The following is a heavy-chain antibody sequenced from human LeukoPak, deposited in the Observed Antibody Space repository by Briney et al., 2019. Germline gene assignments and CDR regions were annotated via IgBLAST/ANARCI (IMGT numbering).Heavy chain of an antibody. CDR3: ARAYSSGWSKSKFDY. V-gene: IGHV1-46*01. D-gene: IGHD6-19*01. CDR1: GYTLTSYY. Sequence: ASVKVSCKASGYTLTSYYMHWVRQAPGQGLEWMGIINPSGGSTSYAQKFQGRVTMTRDTSTSTVYMELSSLRSEDTAVYYCARAYSSGWSKSKFDYWGQGTLVTVSS. CDR2: INPSGGST. J-gene: IGHJ4*02.